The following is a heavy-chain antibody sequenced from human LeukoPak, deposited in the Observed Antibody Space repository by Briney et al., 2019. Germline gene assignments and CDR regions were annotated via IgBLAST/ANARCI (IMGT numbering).Heavy chain of an antibody. CDR1: GGSFSGYY. CDR2: INHSGST. V-gene: IGHV4-34*01. J-gene: IGHJ4*02. CDR3: AKAPPEWELIDY. D-gene: IGHD1-26*01. Sequence: SETLSLTCAVYGGSFSGYYWSWIRQPPGKGLEWIGEINHSGSTNYNPSLKSRVTISVDTSKNQFSLKLSSVTAEDTAVYYCAKAPPEWELIDYWGQGTLVTVSS.